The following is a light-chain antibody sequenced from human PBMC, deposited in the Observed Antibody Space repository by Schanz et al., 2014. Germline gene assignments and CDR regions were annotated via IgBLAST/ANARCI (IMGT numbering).Light chain of an antibody. CDR3: CSYGGSYSLL. J-gene: IGLJ2*01. CDR1: SSDVGGYNY. V-gene: IGLV2-11*01. CDR2: DVS. Sequence: QSALTQPRSVSGSPGQSVTISCTGTSSDVGGYNYVSWYQQHPGKAPRLMIYDVSERPSGVPDRFSGSKSGNTASLTISGLQAEDEADYYCCSYGGSYSLLFGGGTKVTVL.